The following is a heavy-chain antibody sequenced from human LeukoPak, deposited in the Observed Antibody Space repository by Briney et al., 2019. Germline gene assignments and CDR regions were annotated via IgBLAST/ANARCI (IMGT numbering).Heavy chain of an antibody. CDR3: ARVERSYYYDSSGYSPSDY. Sequence: GGSLRLSCAASGFTFSSYWMHWVRQAPGRGQVWVSRINSDGSSTSYADSVKGRFTISRDNAKNTLYLQMNSLRAEDTAVYYCARVERSYYYDSSGYSPSDYWGQGTLVTVSS. V-gene: IGHV3-74*01. J-gene: IGHJ4*02. CDR1: GFTFSSYW. CDR2: INSDGSST. D-gene: IGHD3-22*01.